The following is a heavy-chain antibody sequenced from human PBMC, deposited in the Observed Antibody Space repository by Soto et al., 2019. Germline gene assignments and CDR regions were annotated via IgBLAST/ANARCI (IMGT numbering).Heavy chain of an antibody. CDR2: IIPIFGTA. V-gene: IGHV1-69*06. J-gene: IGHJ6*02. D-gene: IGHD2-2*01. CDR3: ARYCSSTSCHYYYYGMDV. Sequence: QVQLVQSGAEVKKPGSSVKVSCKASGGTFSSYAISWVRQAPGQGLEWMGGIIPIFGTANYAQKFQGRVTITADKSTSIAYMELSSLRSEDTAVYYCARYCSSTSCHYYYYGMDVWGQGTTVTVSS. CDR1: GGTFSSYA.